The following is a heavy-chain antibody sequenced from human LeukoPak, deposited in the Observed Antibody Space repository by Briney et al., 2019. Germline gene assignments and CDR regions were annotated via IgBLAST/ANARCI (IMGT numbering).Heavy chain of an antibody. Sequence: GGSLRLSCAASGFTFSSYAMHWVRQAPGKGLEWVAVISYDGSNKYYADSVKGRFTISRDNSKNTLYLQMNRLRAEDTAVYYCERDGGDLYYYDSSGFAYWGQGTLVTVSS. D-gene: IGHD3-22*01. CDR1: GFTFSSYA. J-gene: IGHJ4*02. V-gene: IGHV3-30-3*01. CDR3: ERDGGDLYYYDSSGFAY. CDR2: ISYDGSNK.